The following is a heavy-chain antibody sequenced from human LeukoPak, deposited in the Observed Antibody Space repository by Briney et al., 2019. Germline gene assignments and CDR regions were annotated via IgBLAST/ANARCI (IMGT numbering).Heavy chain of an antibody. J-gene: IGHJ4*02. D-gene: IGHD1-7*01. Sequence: SVKVSCKASGGTCSSYAISWVRQAPGQGLEWVGGIIPIFGTANYAQKFQSRVTITEDESTSTAYMELSSLRSADTAVYYCAREGYNWNYGFDYWGQGTLVTVSS. CDR2: IIPIFGTA. V-gene: IGHV1-69*13. CDR1: GGTCSSYA. CDR3: AREGYNWNYGFDY.